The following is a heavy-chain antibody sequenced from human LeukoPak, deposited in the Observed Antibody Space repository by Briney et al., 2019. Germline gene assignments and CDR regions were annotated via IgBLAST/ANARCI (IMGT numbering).Heavy chain of an antibody. CDR1: GYTFTSYY. Sequence: ASVKVSCKASGYTFTSYYMHWVRQAPGQGLEWMGIINPSGGSTSYAQKFQGRVTMTRDMSTSTVYMELSSLRSEDTAVYYCARGRSSDSKRYYYMDVWGKGTTVNVSS. CDR2: INPSGGST. V-gene: IGHV1-46*01. D-gene: IGHD3-22*01. CDR3: ARGRSSDSKRYYYMDV. J-gene: IGHJ6*03.